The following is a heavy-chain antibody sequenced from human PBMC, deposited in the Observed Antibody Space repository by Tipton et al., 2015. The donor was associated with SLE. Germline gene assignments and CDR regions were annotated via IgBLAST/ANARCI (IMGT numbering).Heavy chain of an antibody. CDR2: MYYTGNS. CDR3: ARVTEVISYGMDV. CDR1: GGSINSHH. J-gene: IGHJ6*02. V-gene: IGHV4-59*11. Sequence: TLSLTCSVSGGSINSHHWSWIRQPPGEGLEWIGYMYYTGNSMYNPSLKSRVTMSVDTSKNQFSLRLSSVNAEDTAVYYCARVTEVISYGMDVWGQGTTVTVSS. D-gene: IGHD2-21*01.